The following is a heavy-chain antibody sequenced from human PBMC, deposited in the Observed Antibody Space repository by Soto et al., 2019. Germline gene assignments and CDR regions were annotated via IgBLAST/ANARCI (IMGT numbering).Heavy chain of an antibody. V-gene: IGHV3-33*01. Sequence: QVQLVESGGGVVQPGTSLRLSCAASGFTFSSYGMHWVRQAPGKGLEWVAVIWYDGSNKYYADSVKGRFTISRDNYMNTLYLQMNSLRAEYTAVYYCARDGYLDNIAPGFDYWGQGTLITVSS. CDR3: ARDGYLDNIAPGFDY. J-gene: IGHJ4*02. CDR1: GFTFSSYG. CDR2: IWYDGSNK. D-gene: IGHD5-12*01.